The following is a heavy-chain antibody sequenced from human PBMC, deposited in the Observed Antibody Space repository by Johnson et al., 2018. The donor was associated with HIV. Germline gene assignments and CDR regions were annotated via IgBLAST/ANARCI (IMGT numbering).Heavy chain of an antibody. CDR2: IRFDGSNK. J-gene: IGHJ3*02. Sequence: QVQLVESGGGVVQPGGSLRLSCAASGFTFSSYGMHWVRQAPGKGLEWVAFIRFDGSNKYYTDSVKGRFTISRDNSKNTLYLQMNSLRVEDTAVYYCASSYSESDAFDIWGQGTMVTVSS. V-gene: IGHV3-30*02. CDR1: GFTFSSYG. D-gene: IGHD3-10*01. CDR3: ASSYSESDAFDI.